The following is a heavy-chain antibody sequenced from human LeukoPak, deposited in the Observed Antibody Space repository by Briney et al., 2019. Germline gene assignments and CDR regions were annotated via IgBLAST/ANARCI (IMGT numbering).Heavy chain of an antibody. D-gene: IGHD2-2*01. V-gene: IGHV3-23*01. Sequence: GGSLRLSCAASGSTFSSYAMSWVRQAPGKGLEWDSAISGSGGSTYYADSVKGRFTISRDNSKNTLFLQMNSLRADDTAVYYCAKDSIVVVPGAKWEPMFDYWGQGTLVTVSS. CDR2: ISGSGGST. CDR3: AKDSIVVVPGAKWEPMFDY. CDR1: GSTFSSYA. J-gene: IGHJ4*02.